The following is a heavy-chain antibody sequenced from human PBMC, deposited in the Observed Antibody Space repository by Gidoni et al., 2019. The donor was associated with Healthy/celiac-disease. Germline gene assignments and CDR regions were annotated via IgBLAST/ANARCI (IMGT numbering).Heavy chain of an antibody. CDR1: GFTFSSYS. V-gene: IGHV3-48*01. CDR2: ISSSSSTI. D-gene: IGHD2-21*01. CDR3: ARAGEAAYCGGDCSGFFDY. Sequence: EVQLVESGGGLVQPGGSLRLSCAASGFTFSSYSMNWVRQAPGKGLEWVSYISSSSSTIYYADSVKGRFTISRDNAKNSLYLQMNSLRAEDTAVYYCARAGEAAYCGGDCSGFFDYWGQGTLVTVSS. J-gene: IGHJ4*02.